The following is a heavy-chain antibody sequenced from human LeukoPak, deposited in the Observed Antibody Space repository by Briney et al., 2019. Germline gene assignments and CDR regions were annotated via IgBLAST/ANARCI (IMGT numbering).Heavy chain of an antibody. CDR2: ITGSGDST. Sequence: GGSLRLSCAASGFTFSSYAMTWVRQAPGKGLEWVSDITGSGDSTYYADSVKGRFTISRDNSKNALYLQMKSLGAEDTALYYCAKDSTHDYFYNYMDAWGKGTTVTVTS. J-gene: IGHJ6*03. V-gene: IGHV3-23*01. CDR3: AKDSTHDYFYNYMDA. D-gene: IGHD5/OR15-5a*01. CDR1: GFTFSSYA.